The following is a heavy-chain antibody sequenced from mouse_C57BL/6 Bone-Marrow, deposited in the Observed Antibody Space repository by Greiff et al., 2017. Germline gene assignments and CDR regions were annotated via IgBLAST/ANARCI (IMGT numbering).Heavy chain of an antibody. V-gene: IGHV1-55*01. J-gene: IGHJ3*01. D-gene: IGHD1-1*01. CDR3: ARPDYYGSSPAWFAY. Sequence: QVQLKQPGAELVKPGASVKMSCKASGYTFTSYWITWVKQRPGQGLEWIGDIYPGSGSTNYNEKFKSKATLTVDTSSSTAYMQLSSLTSEDSAVYYCARPDYYGSSPAWFAYWGQGTLVTVSA. CDR1: GYTFTSYW. CDR2: IYPGSGST.